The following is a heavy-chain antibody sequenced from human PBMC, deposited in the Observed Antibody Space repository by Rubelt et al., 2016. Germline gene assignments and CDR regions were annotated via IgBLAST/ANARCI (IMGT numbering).Heavy chain of an antibody. J-gene: IGHJ5*02. CDR1: GYTFTSYA. Sequence: QVQLVQSGAEVKKPGASVKVSCKASGYTFTSYAMHWVRQAPGQRLEWMGWINAGNDDTKYSQKFQGRVTTTRDTAASTAYRELSSLRSEDTAVYYCARMRGPYSSSGGEFDHWGQGTLVTVSS. V-gene: IGHV1-3*01. CDR2: INAGNDDT. CDR3: ARMRGPYSSSGGEFDH. D-gene: IGHD6-13*01.